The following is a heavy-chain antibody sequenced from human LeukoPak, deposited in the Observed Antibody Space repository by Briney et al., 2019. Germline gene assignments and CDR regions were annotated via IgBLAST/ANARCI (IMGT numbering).Heavy chain of an antibody. CDR1: GGSFSGYY. CDR3: AREKAARSLYYYYMDV. V-gene: IGHV4-34*01. Sequence: PSETLSLTCAVYGGSFSGYYWSWLRQPPGKGLEWIGEINHSGSTNYNTSLTSRVTISVDTSKNQFSLKLSSVTAADTAVYYCAREKAARSLYYYYMDVWGKGTTVTVSS. J-gene: IGHJ6*03. CDR2: INHSGST. D-gene: IGHD6-6*01.